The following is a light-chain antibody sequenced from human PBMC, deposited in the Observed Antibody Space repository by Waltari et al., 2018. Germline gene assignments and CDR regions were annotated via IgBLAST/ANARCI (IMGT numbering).Light chain of an antibody. V-gene: IGLV4-69*01. CDR2: VNSDGSH. CDR1: SAHSSNV. J-gene: IGLJ3*02. Sequence: QLVLTQSPSASASLGASVKLTCTLSSAHSSNVIAWPQQRPAKGPRYLMKVNSDGSHSKGDEIPDRFSGSSSGAERYLTISSLQSEDEGDYYCQTGGHGTWVFGGGTKLTVL. CDR3: QTGGHGTWV.